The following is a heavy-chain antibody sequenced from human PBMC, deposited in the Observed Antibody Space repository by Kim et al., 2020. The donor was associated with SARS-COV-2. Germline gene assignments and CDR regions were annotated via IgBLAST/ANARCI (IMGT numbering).Heavy chain of an antibody. CDR1: GFTVSSNY. D-gene: IGHD1-26*01. Sequence: GGSLRLSCAVSGFTVSSNYMSWVRQAPGMGLEWVSVIYNVDTTNYADSVRGRFTISRDNSKNTLYLQMNSLRDEDTAVYYCARQPEQTTGHYYFDYWG. CDR2: IYNVDTT. CDR3: ARQPEQTTGHYYFDY. V-gene: IGHV3-66*04. J-gene: IGHJ4*01.